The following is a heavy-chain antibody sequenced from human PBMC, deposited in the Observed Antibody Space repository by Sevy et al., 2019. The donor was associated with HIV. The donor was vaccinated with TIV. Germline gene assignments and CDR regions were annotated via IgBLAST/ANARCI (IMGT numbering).Heavy chain of an antibody. Sequence: GGSLRLSCATSGFTFSSYWMHWVRQAPGKGLVWVSRINTDGSSTTHADSVKGRFTISRNNAENTLYLQMNSLRAEDTAVYYCARSSGSYFDWGQGTLVTVSS. CDR2: INTDGSST. V-gene: IGHV3-74*01. J-gene: IGHJ4*02. D-gene: IGHD3-10*01. CDR3: ARSSGSYFD. CDR1: GFTFSSYW.